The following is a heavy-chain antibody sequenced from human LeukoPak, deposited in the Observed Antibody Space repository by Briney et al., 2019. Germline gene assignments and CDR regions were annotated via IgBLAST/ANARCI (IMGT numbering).Heavy chain of an antibody. D-gene: IGHD1-26*01. J-gene: IGHJ4*02. CDR1: GGSISISNYY. CDR2: AFYSGSA. CDR3: ARQSFAPFQVGPETPIES. Sequence: KPSETPSLTCTVSGGSISISNYYWGWIRQPPGEGLEWIGSAFYSGSADYTPSLRSRATISVDTSGNQFSLKLSSVTAADTAVYYCARQSFAPFQVGPETPIESWGQGTLVIVSS. V-gene: IGHV4-39*01.